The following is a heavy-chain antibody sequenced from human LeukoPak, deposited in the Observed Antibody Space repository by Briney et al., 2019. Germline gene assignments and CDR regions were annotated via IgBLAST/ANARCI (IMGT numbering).Heavy chain of an antibody. J-gene: IGHJ4*02. D-gene: IGHD4-17*01. Sequence: SETLSLTCTVSGGSISTYYWSWIRQPPGKGLEWIGYIYYSGSTNYNPSLKSRVTISVDTSKNQFSLTLSSVTAADTAVYYCARLSSRPGDYSIDYWGQGTLVTVSS. CDR3: ARLSSRPGDYSIDY. V-gene: IGHV4-59*01. CDR2: IYYSGST. CDR1: GGSISTYY.